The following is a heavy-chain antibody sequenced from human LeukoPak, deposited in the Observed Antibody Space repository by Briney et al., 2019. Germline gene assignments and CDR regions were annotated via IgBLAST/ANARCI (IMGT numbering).Heavy chain of an antibody. D-gene: IGHD3-22*01. CDR3: TTDRYYYDSSTDF. CDR1: GFTFSNAW. V-gene: IGHV3-15*01. J-gene: IGHJ4*02. CDR2: IKSKTDGGTT. Sequence: GGSLRLSCAASGFTFSNAWMSWVRQAPGRGLEWVGRIKSKTDGGTTDYAAPVKGRFNISRDDSKNTLYLQMNSLKSEDTAVYYCTTDRYYYDSSTDFWGQGTLVTVSS.